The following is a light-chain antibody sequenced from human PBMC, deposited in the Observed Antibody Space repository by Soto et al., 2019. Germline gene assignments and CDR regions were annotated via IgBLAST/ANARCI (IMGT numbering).Light chain of an antibody. CDR1: QSISSF. J-gene: IGKJ1*01. CDR3: YQTDTNPEA. CDR2: AAS. Sequence: DIQMTQSPSSLSASVGDRVTITCRASQSISSFLNWYQQKPGKAPKLLIYAASTLQTGVPSRFSGSGSGTEFTLTNSNLQPEDFATYLWYQTDTNPEAFGPGTKVEIK. V-gene: IGKV1-39*01.